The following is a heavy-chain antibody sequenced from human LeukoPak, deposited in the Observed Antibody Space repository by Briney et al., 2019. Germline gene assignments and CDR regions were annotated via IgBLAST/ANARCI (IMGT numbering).Heavy chain of an antibody. D-gene: IGHD6-13*01. CDR3: AREGAIAAARNLLFDY. CDR2: INPSGGST. Sequence: ASVNVSCKASGYTFTSYYMHWVRQAPGQGLEWMGIINPSGGSTSYAQKFQGRVTMTRDTSTSTVYMELSSLRSEDTAVYYCAREGAIAAARNLLFDYWGQGTLVTVSS. CDR1: GYTFTSYY. J-gene: IGHJ4*02. V-gene: IGHV1-46*01.